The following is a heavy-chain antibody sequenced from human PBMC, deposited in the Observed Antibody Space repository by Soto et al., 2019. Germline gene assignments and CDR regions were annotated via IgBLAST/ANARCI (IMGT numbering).Heavy chain of an antibody. V-gene: IGHV1-2*02. CDR3: ARERIVVTPLGMDV. CDR2: INPNSGGT. J-gene: IGHJ6*02. D-gene: IGHD2-21*01. CDR1: GYTFTVYY. Sequence: ASVKVSCKASGYTFTVYYMHCVRQAPGQGLEWMGWINPNSGGTNYAQKFQGRVTMTRDTSTSTVYMELSSLRSEDTAVYYCARERIVVTPLGMDVWGQGTTVTVSS.